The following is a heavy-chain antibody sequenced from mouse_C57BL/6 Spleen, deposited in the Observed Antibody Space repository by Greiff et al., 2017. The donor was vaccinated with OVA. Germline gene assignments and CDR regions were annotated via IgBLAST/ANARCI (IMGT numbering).Heavy chain of an antibody. CDR1: GYSFTGYY. D-gene: IGHD1-1*02. V-gene: IGHV1-42*01. CDR2: INPSTGGT. CDR3: AREGRTYGSSSFDY. J-gene: IGHJ2*01. Sequence: VHVKQSGPELVKPGASVKISCKASGYSFTGYYMNWVKQSPEKSLEWIGEINPSTGGTTYNQKFKAKATLTVDKSSSTAYMQLKSLTSEDSAVYYCAREGRTYGSSSFDYWGQGTTLTVSS.